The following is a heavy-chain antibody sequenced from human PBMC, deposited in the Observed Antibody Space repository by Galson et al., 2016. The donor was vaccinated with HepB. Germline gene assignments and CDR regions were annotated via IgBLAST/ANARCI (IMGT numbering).Heavy chain of an antibody. V-gene: IGHV5-51*01. D-gene: IGHD3/OR15-3a*01. CDR2: IYPDDSGT. Sequence: SGAEVKKPGESLKISCKGSTYSFNTYWIGWARQLPGKGLEWMGIIYPDDSGTRYSPSFRGQVTISADKSITTAYLQWSSLKASDTAMYYCARRTRGVAGTGFDYWGQGTQVTVSS. J-gene: IGHJ4*02. CDR1: TYSFNTYW. CDR3: ARRTRGVAGTGFDY.